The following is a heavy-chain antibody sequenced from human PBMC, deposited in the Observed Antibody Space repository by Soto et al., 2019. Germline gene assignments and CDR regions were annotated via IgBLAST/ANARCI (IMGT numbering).Heavy chain of an antibody. CDR3: ARVSLSGGGGS. V-gene: IGHV1-69*01. CDR2: IIPMLRTV. D-gene: IGHD3-10*01. Sequence: QVLLEQSGAEVKKPGSSVKVSCKASGGSFSSSAISWVRQAPGQGLEWVGGIIPMLRTVNYAHKFQGRVTIFPDESTHTAYLDLDSLTSEDTAMYYCARVSLSGGGGSWGQGTLVTVSS. CDR1: GGSFSSSA. J-gene: IGHJ5*02.